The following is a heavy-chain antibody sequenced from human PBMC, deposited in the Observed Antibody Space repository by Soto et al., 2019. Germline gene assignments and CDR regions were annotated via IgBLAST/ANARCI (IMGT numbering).Heavy chain of an antibody. D-gene: IGHD6-6*01. V-gene: IGHV4-34*01. J-gene: IGHJ4*02. CDR3: SRGGIAARILDY. CDR1: GGSFFGYY. CDR2: INHSGDA. Sequence: SETLSLTCAVYGGSFFGYYWSWIRQPPGKGLEWIGEINHSGDANYNPSLKSRVTVSMDTSKNQFSLSLRSVTAADTAVYYCSRGGIAARILDYWGQGTLVTVSS.